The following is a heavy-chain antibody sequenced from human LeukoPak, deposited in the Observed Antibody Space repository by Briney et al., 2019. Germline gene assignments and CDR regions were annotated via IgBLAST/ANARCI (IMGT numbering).Heavy chain of an antibody. CDR1: GGSISSSTYY. V-gene: IGHV4-39*07. J-gene: IGHJ4*02. Sequence: PSETLSLTCTVSGGSISSSTYYWGWIRQPPGKGLEWIGSIYYGGSTYYNPSLKSRVTISVDTSKNQFSLKLSSVTAADTAVYYCARGRGSYRMAKVFDYWGQGTLVTVSS. CDR2: IYYGGST. D-gene: IGHD3-16*02. CDR3: ARGRGSYRMAKVFDY.